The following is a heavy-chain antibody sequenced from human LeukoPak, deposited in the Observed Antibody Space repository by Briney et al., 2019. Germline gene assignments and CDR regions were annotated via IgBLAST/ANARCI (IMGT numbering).Heavy chain of an antibody. CDR1: GYTLTSYY. Sequence: ASVKVSCKASGYTLTSYYMHWVRQAPGQGLEWMGIINPSGGSTSYAQKFQGRVTMTRDMSTSTVYMELSSLRSEDTAVYYCARDKVAGTEDPYYMDVWGKGTTVTVSS. D-gene: IGHD6-19*01. CDR3: ARDKVAGTEDPYYMDV. CDR2: INPSGGST. J-gene: IGHJ6*03. V-gene: IGHV1-46*01.